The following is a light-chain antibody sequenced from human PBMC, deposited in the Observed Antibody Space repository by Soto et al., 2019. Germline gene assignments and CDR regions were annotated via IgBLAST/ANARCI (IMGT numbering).Light chain of an antibody. J-gene: IGKJ2*01. CDR2: DAS. Sequence: IQMTQSPSTVSASVGDGVTITCRASQSISTWLAWYQQKPGKAPNLLIYDASTLESGGPSGFSGSGSGTECTLTISSRRPDDSATYYCQQYNSYPYTFGQGTKLEIK. V-gene: IGKV1-5*01. CDR1: QSISTW. CDR3: QQYNSYPYT.